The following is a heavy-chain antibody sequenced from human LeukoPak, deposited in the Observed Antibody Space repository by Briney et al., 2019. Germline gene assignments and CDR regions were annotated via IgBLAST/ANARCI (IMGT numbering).Heavy chain of an antibody. CDR1: GCTFTGYY. D-gene: IGHD2-15*01. CDR3: ARGPLYCSGGSCTDWFDP. J-gene: IGHJ5*02. Sequence: ASVKVSCKASGCTFTGYYMHWVRQAPGQGLEWMGWINPNSGGTNYAQEFQGRVTMTRDTSISTAYMELSRLRSDDTAVYYCARGPLYCSGGSCTDWFDPWGQGTLVTVSS. V-gene: IGHV1-2*02. CDR2: INPNSGGT.